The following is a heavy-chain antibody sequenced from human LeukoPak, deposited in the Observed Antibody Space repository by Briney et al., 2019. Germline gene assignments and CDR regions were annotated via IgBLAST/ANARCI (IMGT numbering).Heavy chain of an antibody. CDR1: RDTFNSYA. CDR3: ARAHRVSLIVVSPRRFDP. Sequence: SVKVSCKASRDTFNSYAINWVRQAPGQGLEWMGRIIPILGVANYAQKFQGRVTITADTSTNTAYMELSRLRSDDTAVYYCARAHRVSLIVVSPRRFDPWGQGTLVTVSS. CDR2: IIPILGVA. D-gene: IGHD3-22*01. J-gene: IGHJ5*02. V-gene: IGHV1-69*04.